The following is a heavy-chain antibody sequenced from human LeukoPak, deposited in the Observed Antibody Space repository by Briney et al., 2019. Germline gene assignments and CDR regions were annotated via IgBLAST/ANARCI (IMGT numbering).Heavy chain of an antibody. CDR1: GGSISNYY. D-gene: IGHD1-26*01. V-gene: IGHV4-59*12. CDR3: ARSSPYGLSGSHLAFDY. J-gene: IGHJ4*02. Sequence: KASETLSLTCTVSGGSISNYYWSWIRQPPGKGLEWIGYIYYSGSTKYNPSLKSRVTISVDRSKNQFSLKLSSVTAADTAVYYCARSSPYGLSGSHLAFDYWGQGTLVTVSS. CDR2: IYYSGST.